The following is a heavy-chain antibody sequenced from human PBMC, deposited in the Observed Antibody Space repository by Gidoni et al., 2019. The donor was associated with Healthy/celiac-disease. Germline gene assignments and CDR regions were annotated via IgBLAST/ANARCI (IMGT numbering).Heavy chain of an antibody. V-gene: IGHV2-5*02. CDR1: GFSLSTSGVG. J-gene: IGHJ5*02. D-gene: IGHD3-3*01. CDR3: AHRGRYDFWSGYSEGWFDP. Sequence: QITLKESGPTLVKPTQTLTLTCTFSGFSLSTSGVGVGWIRQPPGKALEWLALIYWDDDKRYSPSLKSRLTITKDTSKNQVVVTMTNMDPVDTATYYCAHRGRYDFWSGYSEGWFDPWGQGTLVTVSS. CDR2: IYWDDDK.